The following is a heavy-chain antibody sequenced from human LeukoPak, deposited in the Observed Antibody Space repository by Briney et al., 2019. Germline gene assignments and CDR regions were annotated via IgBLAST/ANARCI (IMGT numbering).Heavy chain of an antibody. Sequence: SETPSLTRAVYGDSLGGYYWTWIPQPPQRGLEWIGEINYSGNTNYKPSLKSRLTISVDTSKNQFSLNLSSVTAADTAVYYCARRRSMLRGAVTKYYFDFWGQGTLVTVSS. D-gene: IGHD3-10*01. V-gene: IGHV4-34*01. J-gene: IGHJ4*02. CDR1: GDSLGGYY. CDR2: INYSGNT. CDR3: ARRRSMLRGAVTKYYFDF.